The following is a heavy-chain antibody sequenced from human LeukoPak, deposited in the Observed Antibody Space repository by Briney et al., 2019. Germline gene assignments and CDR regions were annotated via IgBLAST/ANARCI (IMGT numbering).Heavy chain of an antibody. D-gene: IGHD3-10*01. CDR3: ARAPMVWGVQHTNWFDP. V-gene: IGHV1-8*01. CDR2: MNPNSGNT. Sequence: ASVKVSYKASGYTFTSYDINWVRQATGQGLEWMGWMNPNSGNTGYAQKFQGRVTMTRNTSISTAYMELSSLRSEDTAVYYCARAPMVWGVQHTNWFDPWGQGTLVTVSS. CDR1: GYTFTSYD. J-gene: IGHJ5*02.